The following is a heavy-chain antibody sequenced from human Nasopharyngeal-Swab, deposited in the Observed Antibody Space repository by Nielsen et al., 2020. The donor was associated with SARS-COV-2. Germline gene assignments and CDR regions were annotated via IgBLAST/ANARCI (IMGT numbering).Heavy chain of an antibody. J-gene: IGHJ4*02. CDR2: LNPNTGVA. V-gene: IGHV1-2*06. Sequence: ASVKVSCTTSGYTFSDYFLHWVREAPGQGLEWMGRLNPNTGVANYAQKFQGRVTMTRDTSLSTGYMELSSLRSDDTAVYYCARKKQLVRPFDYWGQGTLVTVS. CDR1: GYTFSDYF. D-gene: IGHD6-13*01. CDR3: ARKKQLVRPFDY.